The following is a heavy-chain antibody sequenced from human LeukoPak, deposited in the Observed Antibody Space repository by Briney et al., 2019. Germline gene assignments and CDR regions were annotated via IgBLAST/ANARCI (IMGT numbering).Heavy chain of an antibody. CDR1: GYSFTSYW. CDR2: IYPGDSDT. D-gene: IGHD1-26*01. CDR3: ARLAPGLGATNAFDI. V-gene: IGHV5-51*01. J-gene: IGHJ3*02. Sequence: GESLKISCKGSGYSFTSYWIGWVRQMPGKGLEWMGIIYPGDSDTRYSPSFQGQVTISADKSISTAYLQWSSLKASDTAMYYCARLAPGLGATNAFDIWGQGTMVTVSS.